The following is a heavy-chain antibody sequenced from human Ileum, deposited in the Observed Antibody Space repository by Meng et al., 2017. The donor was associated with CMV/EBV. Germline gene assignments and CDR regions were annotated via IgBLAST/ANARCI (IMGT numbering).Heavy chain of an antibody. CDR2: IYNSGST. CDR1: GGSVSSGSHY. CDR3: ARGRTAAAY. J-gene: IGHJ4*02. Sequence: GSLRLSCTVSGGSVSSGSHYWSWIRQPPGKGLEWIGCIYNSGSTNYNPSLKNRVTIAVDTSNKQFSLKLSSVTAADTAVYYCARGRTAAAYWGQGTLVTVSS. D-gene: IGHD6-13*01. V-gene: IGHV4-61*01.